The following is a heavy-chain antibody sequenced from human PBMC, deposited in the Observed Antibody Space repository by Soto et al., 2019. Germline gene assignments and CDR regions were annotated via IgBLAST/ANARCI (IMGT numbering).Heavy chain of an antibody. J-gene: IGHJ3*02. CDR1: GYTFTSYG. D-gene: IGHD4-17*01. CDR3: ARERATVNRYALDI. Sequence: QVHLVQSGAEVKKPGASVKVSCKASGYTFTSYGISWVRQAPGQALEWMGWISAYNGNTNYAQKLQGRVTMTTDTSTSTAYMELRSLRSDATGVYYGARERATVNRYALDIWGQGTMVTVSS. CDR2: ISAYNGNT. V-gene: IGHV1-18*01.